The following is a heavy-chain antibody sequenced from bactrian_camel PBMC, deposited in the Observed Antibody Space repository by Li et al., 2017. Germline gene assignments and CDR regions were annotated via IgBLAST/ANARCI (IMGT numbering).Heavy chain of an antibody. CDR1: KFTFDDPN. V-gene: IGHV3S56*01. CDR2: ISRDGDT. D-gene: IGHD4*01. CDR3: AADPPSSWNSEPCKIYEYFY. Sequence: HVQLVESGGRSVQAGGSLTLSCTDSKFTFDDPNMGWYRQAPGKECELVSTISRDGDTNYSHFAKGRFTVSHGNTKNTVNLQMNHLKPEDTAVYYCAADPPSSWNSEPCKIYEYFYWGQGTQVTVS. J-gene: IGHJ4*01.